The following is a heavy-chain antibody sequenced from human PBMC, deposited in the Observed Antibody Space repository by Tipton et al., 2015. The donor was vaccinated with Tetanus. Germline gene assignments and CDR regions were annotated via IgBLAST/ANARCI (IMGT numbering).Heavy chain of an antibody. Sequence: GLVKPSETLSLTCAVYGASFSDYYWSWIRQAPGKGLEWIGEINHSGNTNHNPSLKSRVTLSVDTSKNQFSLRLRSVAAADRAVYFCARGGTMVHGVILQDHFYYWGQGTLVTVSS. CDR2: INHSGNT. D-gene: IGHD3-10*01. J-gene: IGHJ4*02. CDR1: GASFSDYY. CDR3: ARGGTMVHGVILQDHFYY. V-gene: IGHV4-34*01.